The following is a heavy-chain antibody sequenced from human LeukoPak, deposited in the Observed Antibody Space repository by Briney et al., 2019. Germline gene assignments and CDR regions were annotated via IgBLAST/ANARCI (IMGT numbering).Heavy chain of an antibody. CDR3: ASLQYYDILTGYYLESTRFFDY. D-gene: IGHD3-9*01. V-gene: IGHV3-30*04. CDR1: GFTFSSYA. Sequence: PGRSLRLSCAASGFTFSSYAMHWVRQAPGKGLEWVAVISYDGSNKYYADSVKGRFTISRDNSENTLYLQMNSLRAEDTAVYYCASLQYYDILTGYYLESTRFFDYWGQGTLVTVSS. CDR2: ISYDGSNK. J-gene: IGHJ4*02.